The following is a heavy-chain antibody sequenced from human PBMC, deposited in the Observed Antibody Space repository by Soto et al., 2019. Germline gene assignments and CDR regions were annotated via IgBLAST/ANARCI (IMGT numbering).Heavy chain of an antibody. CDR1: GFTFIDYY. CDR3: ARDLGYYASDGYFDY. D-gene: IGHD3-22*01. V-gene: IGHV3-11*01. CDR2: ISSSGDII. J-gene: IGHJ4*02. Sequence: WGSLRLSCAVSGFTFIDYYISFIRQSPGKWLEWVSYISSSGDIIYYADSVKGRFTISRDNAKNSLYLQMNSLRAEDTAVYYCARDLGYYASDGYFDYWGKGPLVTVSS.